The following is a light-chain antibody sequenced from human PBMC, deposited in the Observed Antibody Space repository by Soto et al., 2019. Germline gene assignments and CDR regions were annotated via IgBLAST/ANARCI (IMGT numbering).Light chain of an antibody. J-gene: IGLJ1*01. V-gene: IGLV2-14*01. CDR2: DVS. Sequence: QSALTQPASVSGSPGQSITISCTGTSSDVGGYNYVSWYQQYPGKAPKFMIYDVSNRPSGVSNRFSGSKSGNTASLTISGLQAEAEADYYCSSYTRSSFYVFGTGTKVTVL. CDR1: SSDVGGYNY. CDR3: SSYTRSSFYV.